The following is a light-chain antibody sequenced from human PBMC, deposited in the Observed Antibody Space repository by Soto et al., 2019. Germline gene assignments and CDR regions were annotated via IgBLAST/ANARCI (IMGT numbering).Light chain of an antibody. Sequence: EIVLTQSPGTLSLSPGERATLSCRASQSVTTSNLAWYQHRPGQAPRRLIYGASNRATGVPDRFSGSGSATDFTLTINRLEPEDFAVYFCQQYGSSPLTFGGGTKVEIK. V-gene: IGKV3-20*01. CDR3: QQYGSSPLT. CDR1: QSVTTSN. J-gene: IGKJ4*01. CDR2: GAS.